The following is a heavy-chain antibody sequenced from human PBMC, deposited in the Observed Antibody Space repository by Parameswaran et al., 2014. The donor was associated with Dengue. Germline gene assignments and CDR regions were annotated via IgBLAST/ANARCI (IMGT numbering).Heavy chain of an antibody. Sequence: WVRQAPGQGLEWMGWINPYNAITNYAQKLQGRVTMTADTSTSTAYMELRSLGSDDTAVYYCARGLGYCSTTSCETGDYYYYYMDVWGKGPRSPSP. CDR2: INPYNAIT. V-gene: IGHV1-18*01. CDR3: ARGLGYCSTTSCETGDYYYYYMDV. J-gene: IGHJ6*03. D-gene: IGHD2-2*01.